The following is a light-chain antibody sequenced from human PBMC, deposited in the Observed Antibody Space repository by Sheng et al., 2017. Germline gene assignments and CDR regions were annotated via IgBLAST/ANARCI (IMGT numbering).Light chain of an antibody. CDR3: QQYDKWPLT. CDR2: GAS. V-gene: IGKV3-15*01. J-gene: IGKJ4*01. CDR1: QSVSSN. Sequence: DIVMTQSPATLSLSPGERATLSCRASQSVSSNVAWYQQKPGLAPRLLIYGASSRATGFPGRLSGSGSGTEFTLTISSLQSEDFAVYYCQQYDKWPLTFGGGTKVEIK.